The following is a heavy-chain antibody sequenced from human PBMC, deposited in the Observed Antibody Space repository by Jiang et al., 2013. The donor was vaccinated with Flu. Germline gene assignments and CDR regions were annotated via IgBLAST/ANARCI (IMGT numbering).Heavy chain of an antibody. CDR3: ANRPDDIPVGKEYFQN. CDR2: IKSDGSAT. J-gene: IGHJ1*01. V-gene: IGHV3-74*01. D-gene: IGHD3-9*01. CDR1: GFTFNRYW. Sequence: LRLSCAASGFTFNRYWMHWVRQAPGKGLEWVSRIKSDGSATSYADSVKGRFTISRDNAKSTVYLQMHSLSDEDTAVYYCANRPDDIPVGKEYFQNWGHGTLVTVSS.